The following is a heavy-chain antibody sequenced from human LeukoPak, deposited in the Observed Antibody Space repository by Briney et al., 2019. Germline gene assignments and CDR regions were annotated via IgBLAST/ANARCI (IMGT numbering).Heavy chain of an antibody. V-gene: IGHV4-39*02. J-gene: IGHJ4*02. CDR1: GGSISSSNYY. Sequence: TSETLSLTCTVSGGSISSSNYYWGWIRQPPGKGLEWIASIHYSGTTYYNPSLKSRVTTSVDTSKNHFSLNLNSVTAADTAVYYCARGPTYQPIDYWGQGTLVTVSS. D-gene: IGHD2-2*01. CDR2: IHYSGTT. CDR3: ARGPTYQPIDY.